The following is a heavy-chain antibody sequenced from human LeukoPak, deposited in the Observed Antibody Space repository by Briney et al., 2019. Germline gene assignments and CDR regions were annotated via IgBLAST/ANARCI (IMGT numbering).Heavy chain of an antibody. V-gene: IGHV3-21*01. J-gene: IGHJ4*02. CDR1: GFTFSSYS. CDR3: ARGSRLGELSLFLYY. CDR2: ISSSSSYI. D-gene: IGHD3-16*02. Sequence: PGGSLRLSCAASGFTFSSYSMNWVRQAPGKGLEWVSSISSSSSYIYYADSVKGRFTTSRDNAKNSLYLQMNSLRAEETAVYYCARGSRLGELSLFLYYWGQGTLVTVSS.